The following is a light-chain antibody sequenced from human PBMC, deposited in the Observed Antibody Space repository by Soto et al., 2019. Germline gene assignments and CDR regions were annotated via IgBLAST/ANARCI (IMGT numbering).Light chain of an antibody. CDR1: QSVSSY. CDR2: GAS. J-gene: IGKJ1*01. CDR3: LHYYEWPRWT. Sequence: EIVLTQSPGTLSLSPCERATLSSSASQSVSSYLARYQQQPGQTPRLLIYGASTTATGIPARFSGSGTGTEFTLTISSLQSEDFAVYYCLHYYEWPRWTFGQGTKVDNK. V-gene: IGKV3-15*01.